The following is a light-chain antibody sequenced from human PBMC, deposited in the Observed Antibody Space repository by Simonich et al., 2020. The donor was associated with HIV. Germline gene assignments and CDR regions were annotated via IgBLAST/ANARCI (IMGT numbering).Light chain of an antibody. V-gene: IGLV2-23*01. CDR1: SSVVGSYNL. Sequence: QSALTQPASVSGSPGQSITISCTGTSSVVGSYNLVSWYQHHPGTAPKLMIYEGSKRPSGVSNRFSGSKSGNTASLTISGLQAEDEADYYCCSYAGSSTYVVFGRGTKLTVL. CDR3: CSYAGSSTYVV. J-gene: IGLJ2*01. CDR2: EGS.